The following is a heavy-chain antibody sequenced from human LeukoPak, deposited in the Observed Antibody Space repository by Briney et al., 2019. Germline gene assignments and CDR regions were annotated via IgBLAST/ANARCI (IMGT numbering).Heavy chain of an antibody. CDR1: GYTFTGYY. V-gene: IGHV1-2*02. Sequence: GASVKVSCKASGYTFTGYYMHWVRQAPAQGLEWMGWINPNSGGTNYAQKFQRRVTMTRDTSISTAYMELSRLRSDDTAVYYCARDWTAAAGYDYWGQGTLVTVSS. CDR3: ARDWTAAAGYDY. CDR2: INPNSGGT. D-gene: IGHD6-13*01. J-gene: IGHJ4*02.